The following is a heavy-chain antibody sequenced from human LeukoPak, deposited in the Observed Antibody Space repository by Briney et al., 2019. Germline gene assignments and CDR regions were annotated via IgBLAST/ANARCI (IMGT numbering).Heavy chain of an antibody. J-gene: IGHJ4*02. Sequence: GRSLRLSCAASGFTFSSYGMHWVRQAPGKGLEWVAVISYDGSNKYYADSVKGRFTISRDNSKNTLYLQMNSLRAEDTAVYYCAEDEYSSSSPDYWGQGTLVTVSS. CDR3: AEDEYSSSSPDY. D-gene: IGHD6-6*01. CDR1: GFTFSSYG. CDR2: ISYDGSNK. V-gene: IGHV3-30*18.